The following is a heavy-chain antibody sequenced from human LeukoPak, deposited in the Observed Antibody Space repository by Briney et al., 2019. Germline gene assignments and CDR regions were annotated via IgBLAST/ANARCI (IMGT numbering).Heavy chain of an antibody. CDR2: INWNGDDT. J-gene: IGHJ6*02. CDR1: GFTFDHYG. Sequence: GGSLRLSWAASGFTFDHYGMSWVRQRPGKGLEWVSGINWNGDDTNYADSVQGRFTVSRDNSKNTLYLQMNSRRAEDTAVYYCAKDARPYYYGMDVWGQGTTVTVSS. V-gene: IGHV3-20*04. CDR3: AKDARPYYYGMDV.